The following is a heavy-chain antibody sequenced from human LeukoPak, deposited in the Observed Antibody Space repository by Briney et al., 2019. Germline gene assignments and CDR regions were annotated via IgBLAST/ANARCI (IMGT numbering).Heavy chain of an antibody. CDR2: IHTDGAST. CDR1: GFPFSNYW. CDR3: ARTFGSGRYPGDWFDP. D-gene: IGHD6-19*01. J-gene: IGHJ5*02. V-gene: IGHV3-74*01. Sequence: GGSLRLSCTASGFPFSNYWMHWVRQGPRKGLEWVSRIHTDGASTTYADSVKGRFTISRDNAKNTLYLQMSSLRAEDTAVYYCARTFGSGRYPGDWFDPWGQGTLVTLSS.